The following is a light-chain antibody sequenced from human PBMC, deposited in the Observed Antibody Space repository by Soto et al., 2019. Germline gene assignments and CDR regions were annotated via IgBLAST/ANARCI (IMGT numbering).Light chain of an antibody. J-gene: IGLJ1*01. Sequence: QSALTQPASVSGSPGQSITICCTGTSSDVGGYNYVSWYQQHPGKAPKLMIYEVSNRPSGVSNRFSGSKSGNTASLTISGLQAEDEADYYCSSYTSSSPLVFGTGTKVTVL. V-gene: IGLV2-14*01. CDR2: EVS. CDR1: SSDVGGYNY. CDR3: SSYTSSSPLV.